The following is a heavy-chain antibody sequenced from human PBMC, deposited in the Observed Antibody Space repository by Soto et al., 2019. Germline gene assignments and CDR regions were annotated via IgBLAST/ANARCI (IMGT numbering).Heavy chain of an antibody. D-gene: IGHD4-17*01. CDR3: ARERVTTLYKYFDY. V-gene: IGHV3-53*04. CDR1: GFTFSSYA. J-gene: IGHJ4*02. CDR2: IYSGGST. Sequence: PGGSLRLSCAASGFTFSSYAMSWVRQAPGKGLEWVSVIYSGGSTYYADSVKGRFTISRHNSKNTLYLQMNSLRAEDTAVYYCARERVTTLYKYFDYWGQGTLVTVSS.